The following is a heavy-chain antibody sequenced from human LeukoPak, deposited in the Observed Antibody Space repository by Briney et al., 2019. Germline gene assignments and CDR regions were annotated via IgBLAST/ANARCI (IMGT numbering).Heavy chain of an antibody. D-gene: IGHD3-10*02. J-gene: IGHJ6*04. CDR2: ISSSGSTI. V-gene: IGHV3-48*03. CDR1: GFTFSSYE. CDR3: AELGITMIGGV. Sequence: GGSLRLSCAASGFTFSSYEMNWVGQAPGKGLEWVSYISSSGSTIHYADSVKGRFTISRDNAKNSLYLQMNSLRAEDTAVYYCAELGITMIGGVWGKGTTVTISS.